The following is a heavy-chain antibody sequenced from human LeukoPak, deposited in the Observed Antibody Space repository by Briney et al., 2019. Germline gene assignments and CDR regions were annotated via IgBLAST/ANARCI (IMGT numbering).Heavy chain of an antibody. Sequence: GESLKISCKGSGYSCTSYWIGWVRQMPGKGLEWIGIIYPGDSDTRYSPSFQGQVTISADKSISTTYLQWSSLKASDTAMYYCARHGRIAARPYRDNWFDPWGQGTLVTVSS. J-gene: IGHJ5*02. V-gene: IGHV5-51*01. CDR3: ARHGRIAARPYRDNWFDP. CDR1: GYSCTSYW. CDR2: IYPGDSDT. D-gene: IGHD6-6*01.